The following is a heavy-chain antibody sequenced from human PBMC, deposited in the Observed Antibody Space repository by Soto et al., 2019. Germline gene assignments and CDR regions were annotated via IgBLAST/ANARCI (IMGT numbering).Heavy chain of an antibody. V-gene: IGHV3-48*04. CDR3: ARDQEDIVVVPGNNWFDP. CDR1: GFTFSSYS. Sequence: GGSLRLSCAASGFTFSSYSMNWVRQAPGKGLEWVSYISSSSSTIYYADSVNGRFTISRDNAKNSLYLQMNSLRAEDTAVYYCARDQEDIVVVPGNNWFDPWGQGTLVTVSS. J-gene: IGHJ5*02. CDR2: ISSSSSTI. D-gene: IGHD2-2*01.